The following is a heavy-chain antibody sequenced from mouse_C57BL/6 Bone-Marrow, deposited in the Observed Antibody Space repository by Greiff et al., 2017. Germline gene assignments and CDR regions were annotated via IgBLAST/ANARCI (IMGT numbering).Heavy chain of an antibody. Sequence: QVQLQQPGAELVRPGSSVKLSCKASGYTFTSYWMHWVKQRPIQGLEWIGNIDPSDSETHYNQKFKDKATLTVDKSSSTAYMQLSSLTSEDSAVYYYARSITTVVAYYFDYWGQGTTLTVSS. CDR3: ARSITTVVAYYFDY. D-gene: IGHD1-1*01. J-gene: IGHJ2*01. CDR2: IDPSDSET. V-gene: IGHV1-52*01. CDR1: GYTFTSYW.